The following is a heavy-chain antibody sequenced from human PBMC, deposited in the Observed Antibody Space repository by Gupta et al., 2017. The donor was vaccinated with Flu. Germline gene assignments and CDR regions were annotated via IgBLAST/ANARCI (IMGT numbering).Heavy chain of an antibody. CDR2: IDNIGSST. CDR1: GFMFRDSW. Sequence: EVQLVESGGDLVQPGGSLRLSCAASGFMFRDSWLNWVRQTPGEGLVWISRIDNIGSSTFYADSVKGRFTISRDNAKNTLYLQMNSLRVEDSGLYYCGKTGYGGNSVGNRGQGTLVTVSS. V-gene: IGHV3-74*01. CDR3: GKTGYGGNSVGN. J-gene: IGHJ4*02. D-gene: IGHD2-21*01.